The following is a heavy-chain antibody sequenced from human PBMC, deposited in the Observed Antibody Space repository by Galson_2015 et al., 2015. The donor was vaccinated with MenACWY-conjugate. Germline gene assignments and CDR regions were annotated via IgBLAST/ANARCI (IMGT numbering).Heavy chain of an antibody. J-gene: IGHJ6*02. CDR2: IKKDGSEK. V-gene: IGHV3-7*03. CDR1: GFTFRNYW. Sequence: SLRLSCAVSGFTFRNYWMTWVRQAPGKGLEWVATIKKDGSEKYYVDSVKGRFTISRDNIKNSMFLEMNSLRAEDTAVYYCARGHYGMDVWGQGXTVTASS. CDR3: ARGHYGMDV.